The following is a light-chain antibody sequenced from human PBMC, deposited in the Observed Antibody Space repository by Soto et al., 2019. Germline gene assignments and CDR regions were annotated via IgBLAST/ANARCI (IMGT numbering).Light chain of an antibody. CDR3: KQYVSPPLI. CDR2: DAS. V-gene: IGKV3D-20*01. CDR1: QSLSSSY. J-gene: IGKJ4*01. Sequence: EIVLTQSPATLSLSPGERATLSCGASQSLSSSYLAWYQQKPGLAPRLLIYDASSRATGIPDRFSGSGSGTDFTLTISRLGPEDFAVYYCKQYVSPPLIFGGGTKGRSN.